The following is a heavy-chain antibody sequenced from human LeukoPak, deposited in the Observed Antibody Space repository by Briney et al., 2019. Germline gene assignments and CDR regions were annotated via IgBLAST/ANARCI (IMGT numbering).Heavy chain of an antibody. CDR2: INHSGST. V-gene: IGHV4-34*01. J-gene: IGHJ3*02. CDR1: GGSFSGYY. D-gene: IGHD6-13*01. CDR3: ARFPPHSRAAAAGTLYHRGAFDI. Sequence: SETLSLTCAVYGGSFSGYYWSWIRQPPGKGLEWIGEINHSGSTNYNPSLKSRVTISVDTSKNQFSLKPSSVTAADTAVYYCARFPPHSRAAAAGTLYHRGAFDIWGQGTMVTVSS.